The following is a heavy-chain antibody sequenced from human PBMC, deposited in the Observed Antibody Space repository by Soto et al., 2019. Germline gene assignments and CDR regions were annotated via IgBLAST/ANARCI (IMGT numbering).Heavy chain of an antibody. J-gene: IGHJ6*02. V-gene: IGHV4-59*01. CDR1: GGSISSYY. D-gene: IGHD2-15*01. CDR3: TRDSRVVVAAYSLLGMDV. Sequence: SETLTLTCTVSGGSISSYYWSWIRQPPGKGLEWIGYIYYSGSTNYNPSLKSRVTISVNTSKNQFTLKLSSLTAADTAVYYCTRDSRVVVAAYSLLGMDVWGQGTTVTVSS. CDR2: IYYSGST.